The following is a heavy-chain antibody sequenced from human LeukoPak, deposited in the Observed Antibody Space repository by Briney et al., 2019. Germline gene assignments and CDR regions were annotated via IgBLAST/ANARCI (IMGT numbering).Heavy chain of an antibody. J-gene: IGHJ5*02. Sequence: SETLSLTCTVSGGSISSGSYYWSWIRQPAGKGLEWIGRIYYSGSTNYNPSLKSRVTISVDTSKNQFSLKLSSVTAADTAVYYCARVPMATIWNWFDPWGQGTLVTVSS. CDR1: GGSISSGSYY. D-gene: IGHD5-24*01. CDR2: IYYSGST. V-gene: IGHV4-61*10. CDR3: ARVPMATIWNWFDP.